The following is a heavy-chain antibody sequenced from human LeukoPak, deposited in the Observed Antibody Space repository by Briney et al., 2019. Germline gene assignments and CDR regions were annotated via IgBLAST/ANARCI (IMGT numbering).Heavy chain of an antibody. V-gene: IGHV3-30*18. CDR3: AKDQVDVLLWFGELLKPVDY. Sequence: GRSLRLSCAASGFTFSSYGMHWVRQAPGKGLEWVAVISYDGSNKYYADSVKGRFTISRDNSKNTLYLQMNSLRAEDTAVYYCAKDQVDVLLWFGELLKPVDYWGQGTLVTVSS. J-gene: IGHJ4*02. CDR1: GFTFSSYG. CDR2: ISYDGSNK. D-gene: IGHD3-10*01.